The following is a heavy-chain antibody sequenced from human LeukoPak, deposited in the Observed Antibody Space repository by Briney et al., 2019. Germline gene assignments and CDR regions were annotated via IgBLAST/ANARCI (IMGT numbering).Heavy chain of an antibody. CDR1: GFTFTSSA. CDR3: ARKAYCSGGNCFLDN. CDR2: IVVGSGNT. J-gene: IGHJ4*02. D-gene: IGHD2-15*01. Sequence: ASVKVSCKASGFTFTSSAMQWVRQARGQRLEWIGWIVVGSGNTNYAQKFQERVTITRDMSTSTAYMELSSLRSEDTAVYYCARKAYCSGGNCFLDNWGQGTLVTVSS. V-gene: IGHV1-58*02.